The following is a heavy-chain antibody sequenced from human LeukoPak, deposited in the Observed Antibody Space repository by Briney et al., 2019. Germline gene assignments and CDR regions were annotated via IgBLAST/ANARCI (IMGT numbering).Heavy chain of an antibody. CDR3: ERKWGPEDY. CDR1: GGSFSGYY. D-gene: IGHD1-26*01. Sequence: SETLSLTCAVYGGSFSGYYRSWIRQPPGKGLEWIGEINHSGSTNYNPSLKSRVTISVDTSKNQFSLKLSSVTAADTAVYYYERKWGPEDYWGQGTLVTVSS. J-gene: IGHJ4*02. V-gene: IGHV4-34*01. CDR2: INHSGST.